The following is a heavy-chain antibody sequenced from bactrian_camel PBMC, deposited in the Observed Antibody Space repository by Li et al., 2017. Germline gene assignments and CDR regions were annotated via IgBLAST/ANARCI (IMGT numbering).Heavy chain of an antibody. V-gene: IGHV3S55*01. CDR1: RYTAC. CDR2: MSDTGIT. CDR3: AARIARGYCALIRDDYFHS. D-gene: IGHD1*01. Sequence: HVQLVESGRGSVQAGGSLRLSCVAPRYTACMGWFRQAPGKAREGVAVMSDTGITKYADSVEGRFTLSTASANATLYLQMNSLKPEDTAMYYCAARIARGYCALIRDDYFHSWGQGTQVTVS. J-gene: IGHJ6*01.